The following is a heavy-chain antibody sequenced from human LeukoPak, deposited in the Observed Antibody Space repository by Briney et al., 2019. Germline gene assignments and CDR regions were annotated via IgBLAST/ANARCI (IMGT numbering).Heavy chain of an antibody. D-gene: IGHD6-19*01. CDR1: GFIFSGYG. CDR3: AKDSPAGYSSGWAPPDY. Sequence: GRSLRLSCAASGFIFSGYGMHWVRQAPGKGLEWVAVISYDGSNQYYADSVKGRFTISRDNSKNTLYLQMNSLRAEDTAVYYCAKDSPAGYSSGWAPPDYWGQGTLVTVSS. J-gene: IGHJ4*02. CDR2: ISYDGSNQ. V-gene: IGHV3-30*18.